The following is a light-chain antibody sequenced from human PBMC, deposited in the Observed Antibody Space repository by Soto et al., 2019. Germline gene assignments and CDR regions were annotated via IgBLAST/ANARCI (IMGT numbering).Light chain of an antibody. Sequence: QLVLTQSPSGSASLGASVTLTCTLSSGHSSFAIAWHQQQPEKGPPYLMKLNSDGSHRKGVGIPDPFSGSSSGAERYLSCAILQSEDEADYYGQTWGTGRVFGGGTKLTVL. CDR3: QTWGTGRV. V-gene: IGLV4-69*01. J-gene: IGLJ3*02. CDR2: LNSDGSH. CDR1: SGHSSFA.